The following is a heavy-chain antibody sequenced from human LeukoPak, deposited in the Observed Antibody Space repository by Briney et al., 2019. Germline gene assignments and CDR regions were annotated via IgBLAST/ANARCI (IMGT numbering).Heavy chain of an antibody. CDR1: GGSISTYY. CDR2: IYHSGST. D-gene: IGHD6-6*01. V-gene: IGHV4-59*01. CDR3: ARGGAARLHFQN. Sequence: SETLSLTCTVSGGSISTYYWNWIRQPPGKGLEWIGYIYHSGSTNYNPSFQSRVTISVDTSKNQFSLNLNSVTAADTAVYYCARGGAARLHFQNWGQGTLVTVSS. J-gene: IGHJ1*01.